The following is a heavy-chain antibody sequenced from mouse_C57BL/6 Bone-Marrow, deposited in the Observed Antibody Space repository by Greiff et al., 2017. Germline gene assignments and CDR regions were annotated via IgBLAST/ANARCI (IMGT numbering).Heavy chain of an antibody. CDR2: INPSTGGT. J-gene: IGHJ1*03. Sequence: VQLQQSGPELVKPGASVKISCKASGYSFTGYYMNWVKQSPEKSLEWIGEINPSTGGTTYNPKFTAKATLTVDKSSSTAYMQLKRLTIEDSAVNYCERREYDYDEDWYFDVWGTGTTVTVSS. CDR3: ERREYDYDEDWYFDV. D-gene: IGHD2-4*01. CDR1: GYSFTGYY. V-gene: IGHV1-42*01.